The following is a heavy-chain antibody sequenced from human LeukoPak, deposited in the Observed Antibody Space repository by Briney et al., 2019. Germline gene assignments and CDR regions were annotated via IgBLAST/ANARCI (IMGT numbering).Heavy chain of an antibody. V-gene: IGHV4-39*07. D-gene: IGHD6-13*01. CDR3: ARVIAAAADFDY. CDR1: GGSISSSSYY. CDR2: IYYSGST. J-gene: IGHJ4*02. Sequence: SETLSLTCTVSGGSISSSSYYWGWLRQPPGKGLEWLGSIYYSGSTYYNPSLKSRVTISVDTSKNQFSLKLSSVTAADTAVYYCARVIAAAADFDYWGQGTLVTVSS.